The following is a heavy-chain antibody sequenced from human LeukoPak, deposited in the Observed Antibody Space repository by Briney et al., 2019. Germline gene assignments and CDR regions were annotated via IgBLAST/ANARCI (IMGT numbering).Heavy chain of an antibody. CDR2: IKQDGSEK. CDR3: ARGRKTTVVTISFDY. J-gene: IGHJ4*02. Sequence: GGSLRLSCAASGFTFSSYWMSWVRQAPGKGLEWVANIKQDGSEKYYVDSVKGRFTISRDNAKNSLHLQMNSLRAEDTAVYYCARGRKTTVVTISFDYWGQGTLVTVSS. CDR1: GFTFSSYW. V-gene: IGHV3-7*01. D-gene: IGHD4-23*01.